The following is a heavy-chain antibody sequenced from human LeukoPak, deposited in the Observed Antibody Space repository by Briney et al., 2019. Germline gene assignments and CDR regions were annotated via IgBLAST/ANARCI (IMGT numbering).Heavy chain of an antibody. V-gene: IGHV3-9*01. J-gene: IGHJ4*02. CDR3: AKDKAPLYSGYDWDLDF. D-gene: IGHD5-12*01. CDR2: ISWNSGSI. CDR1: GFTFHQYA. Sequence: GVSLRLSCAASGFTFHQYAIHWVRQVPGKGLEGVSGISWNSGSIGYADSVKGRFTISRDSAKNSVYLQMNSLRPEDTALYYCAKDKAPLYSGYDWDLDFWGQGTLVTVSS.